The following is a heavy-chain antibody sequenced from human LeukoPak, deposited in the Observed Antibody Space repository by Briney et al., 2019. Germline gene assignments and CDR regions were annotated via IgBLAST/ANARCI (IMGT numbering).Heavy chain of an antibody. V-gene: IGHV4-59*01. J-gene: IGHJ4*02. Sequence: SETLSLTCTVSGGSISSYYWSWIQQPPGKGLEWIGYIYYTGTTNYNPSLKSRVTVSVDTSKNQFSLKLSSVTAADTAVYYCARAKDFDYWGQGTLVTVSS. CDR1: GGSISSYY. CDR3: ARAKDFDY. CDR2: IYYTGTT.